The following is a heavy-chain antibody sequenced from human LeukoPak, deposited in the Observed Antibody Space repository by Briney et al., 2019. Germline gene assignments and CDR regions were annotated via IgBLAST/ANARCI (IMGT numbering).Heavy chain of an antibody. Sequence: GESLKISCKGSGYSFTNYWIGWVRQMPGKGPEWMGIIYLGDSDSRYSPTFQGQVTISADKSISTAYLQWSSLKASDTAMYSCARHLRLWQNWFDPWGQGTLVTVSS. CDR1: GYSFTNYW. CDR3: ARHLRLWQNWFDP. J-gene: IGHJ5*02. CDR2: IYLGDSDS. D-gene: IGHD5-18*01. V-gene: IGHV5-51*01.